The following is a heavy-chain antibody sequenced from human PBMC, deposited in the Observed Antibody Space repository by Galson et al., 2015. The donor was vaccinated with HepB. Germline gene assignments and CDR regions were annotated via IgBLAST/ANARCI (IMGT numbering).Heavy chain of an antibody. CDR2: FDLEDGET. CDR3: VTDFSWGEFDP. J-gene: IGHJ5*02. D-gene: IGHD7-27*01. Sequence: SVKVSCKVSGYTLTALSMHWVRQAPGKGLEWMGGFDLEDGETIYAQKFQGRLTMTEDTSTDTAYMELSSLRSGDTAVYYCVTDFSWGEFDPWGQGTLVTVSS. CDR1: GYTLTALS. V-gene: IGHV1-24*01.